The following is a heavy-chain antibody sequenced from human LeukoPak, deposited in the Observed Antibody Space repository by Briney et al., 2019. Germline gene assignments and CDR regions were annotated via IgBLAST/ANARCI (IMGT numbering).Heavy chain of an antibody. CDR1: GFTFGDYA. V-gene: IGHV3-49*04. CDR3: TRDQTPYY. CDR2: IRSKAYGGTP. J-gene: IGHJ4*02. Sequence: PGGSLRLSCTASGFTFGDYAMTWVRQAPGKGLEWVGFIRSKAYGGTPEYAASVKGRFTISRDDSKSIAYLQMNSLKTEDTAVYYCTRDQTPYYCGQGTLVTVSS.